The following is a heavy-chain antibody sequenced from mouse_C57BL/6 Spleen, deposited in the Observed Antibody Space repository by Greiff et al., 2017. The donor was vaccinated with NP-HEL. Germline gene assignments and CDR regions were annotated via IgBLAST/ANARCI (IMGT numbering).Heavy chain of an antibody. J-gene: IGHJ3*01. V-gene: IGHV5-17*01. CDR1: GFTFSDYG. D-gene: IGHD3-2*01. CDR2: ISSGSSTI. CDR3: AKREDSSGAPRCAY. Sequence: VHLVESGGGLVKPGGSLKLSCAASGFTFSDYGMHWVRQAPEKGLEWVAYISSGSSTIYYADTVKGRFTISRDNAKNTLFLQMTSLRSEDTATYYCAKREDSSGAPRCAYWGQGSLGTVSA.